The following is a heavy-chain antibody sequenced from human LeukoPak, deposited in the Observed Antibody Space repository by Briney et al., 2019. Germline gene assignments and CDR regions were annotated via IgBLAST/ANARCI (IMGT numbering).Heavy chain of an antibody. CDR1: GYTFTSYY. D-gene: IGHD6-13*01. J-gene: IGHJ6*02. CDR3: ARDSYSSSTYYYYGMDV. Sequence: ASVTVSFTASGYTFTSYYMHWVRQAPGQGLEWMGIINPSGGSTSYAQKFQGRVTMTRDTSTSTVYMELSSLRSEDTAVYYCARDSYSSSTYYYYGMDVWGQGTTVTVSS. V-gene: IGHV1-46*01. CDR2: INPSGGST.